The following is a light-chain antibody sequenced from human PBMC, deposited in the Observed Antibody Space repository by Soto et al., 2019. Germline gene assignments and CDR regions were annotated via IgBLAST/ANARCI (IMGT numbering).Light chain of an antibody. CDR1: QSVSSSY. V-gene: IGKV3-20*01. Sequence: EIVLTQSPGTLSLSPGERATLSCRASQSVSSSYLAWYQQKPGQAPRLLIYGAFNRATGIPDRFRGSGSGTDFTLTFSRLEPEDFAVYYCQKYGDSPATFGPGTKVDIK. J-gene: IGKJ3*01. CDR3: QKYGDSPAT. CDR2: GAF.